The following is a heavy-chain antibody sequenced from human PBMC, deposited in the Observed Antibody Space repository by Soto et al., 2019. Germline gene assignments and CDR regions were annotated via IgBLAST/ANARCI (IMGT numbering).Heavy chain of an antibody. D-gene: IGHD3-10*01. CDR2: INHSGST. CDR3: ARGRRGCGEVYNY. CDR1: GGSFSGYY. J-gene: IGHJ4*02. V-gene: IGHV4-34*01. Sequence: QVQLQQWGAGLLKPSETLSLTCAVYGGSFSGYYWSWLRQPPGKGLEWIGEINHSGSTNYNPALKSRVTRPVDTSKNQFARKLSSGTAADTAVYDCARGRRGCGEVYNYWGQGTLVTVSS.